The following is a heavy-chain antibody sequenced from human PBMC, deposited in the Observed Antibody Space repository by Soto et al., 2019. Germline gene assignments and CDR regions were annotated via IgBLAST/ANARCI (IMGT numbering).Heavy chain of an antibody. CDR2: IRSRANNYAT. J-gene: IGHJ4*02. Sequence: EVQLVESGGGLVQPGGSLMLSCAASGFTLSGSAIHWVRQASGKGLEWVARIRSRANNYATAYAASVKGRFTVSRDDSKTTAYLQMNGLKAEDTAVYYCTRLEAVAADYWGQGTLVTVSS. CDR1: GFTLSGSA. D-gene: IGHD6-19*01. V-gene: IGHV3-73*01. CDR3: TRLEAVAADY.